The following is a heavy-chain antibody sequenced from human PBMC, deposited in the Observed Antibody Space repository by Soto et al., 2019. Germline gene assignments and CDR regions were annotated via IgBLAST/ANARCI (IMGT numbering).Heavy chain of an antibody. Sequence: QVQLVESGGGVVQPGRSLRLSCAASGFTFSSYGMHWVRQAPGKGLEWVAVIWYDGSNKYYADSVKGRFTISRDNSKDILYLEMNSLRAEDRAVYYCAIFGGGEYFQHWGQGTLVTVSS. CDR3: AIFGGGEYFQH. D-gene: IGHD2-15*01. V-gene: IGHV3-33*01. J-gene: IGHJ1*01. CDR2: IWYDGSNK. CDR1: GFTFSSYG.